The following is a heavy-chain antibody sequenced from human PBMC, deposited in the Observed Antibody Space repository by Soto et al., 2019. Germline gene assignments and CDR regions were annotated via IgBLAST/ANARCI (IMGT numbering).Heavy chain of an antibody. V-gene: IGHV3-72*01. D-gene: IGHD1-7*01. Sequence: EVQLVESGGGLVQPGGSLRLSCAASGFTFSDHYMDWVRQAPGKGLEWVGRTRNKANSYTTEYAASVKGRFTISRDDSKNSLYLQMNSLKTEDTAVYYCAIGPYNWNYAYYFDYWGQGTLVTVSS. CDR1: GFTFSDHY. CDR2: TRNKANSYTT. J-gene: IGHJ4*02. CDR3: AIGPYNWNYAYYFDY.